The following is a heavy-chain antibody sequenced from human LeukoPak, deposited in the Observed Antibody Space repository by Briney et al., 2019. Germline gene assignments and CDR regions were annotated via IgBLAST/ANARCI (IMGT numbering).Heavy chain of an antibody. J-gene: IGHJ4*02. CDR1: GFTFSSYG. CDR2: IWYDGSNK. V-gene: IGHV3-30*02. D-gene: IGHD3-16*01. Sequence: GGSLRLSCAASGFTFSSYGMHWVRRAPGKGLEWVAVIWYDGSNKYYADSVKGRFTISRDNSKNTLYLQMNSLRAEDTAVYYCAKPPGGDGYTLGYWGQGTLVTVSS. CDR3: AKPPGGDGYTLGY.